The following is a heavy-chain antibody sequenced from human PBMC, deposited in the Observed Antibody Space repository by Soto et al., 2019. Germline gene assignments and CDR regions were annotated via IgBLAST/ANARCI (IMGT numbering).Heavy chain of an antibody. J-gene: IGHJ4*02. CDR2: VHESGST. CDR3: ALGTRALITSFFAY. Sequence: LQESGPRLVKPSETLSLNCTVSGDAISNYYWSWIRQTPRRGLEWIGCVHESGSTDYNPSLKGRVTISLHTSKRQFSLSLRSATAADTATYYCALGTRALITSFFAYWGQGIPVTVSS. D-gene: IGHD1-20*01. V-gene: IGHV4-59*03. CDR1: GDAISNYY.